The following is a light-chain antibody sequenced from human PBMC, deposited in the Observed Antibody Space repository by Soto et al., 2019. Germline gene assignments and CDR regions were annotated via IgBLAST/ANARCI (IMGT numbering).Light chain of an antibody. J-gene: IGLJ1*01. CDR3: SSYTSSSTGV. V-gene: IGLV2-14*01. CDR2: DVS. CDR1: SSDVGGYSY. Sequence: QSALTQPPSASGSPGQSITISCTGTSSDVGGYSYVSWYQQHPGKAPKLMIYDVSNRPSGVSNRFSGSKSGNTASLTISGLQAEDEADYYCSSYTSSSTGVFGTGTNVTVL.